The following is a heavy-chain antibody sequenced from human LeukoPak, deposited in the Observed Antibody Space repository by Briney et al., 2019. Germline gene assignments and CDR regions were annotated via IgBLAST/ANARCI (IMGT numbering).Heavy chain of an antibody. J-gene: IGHJ5*02. Sequence: ASVKVSCKASGYTFTGYYIHWVRQAPGQGLEWMGRINHNSGGTTYAQKFQGRVAMTRDTSISTAYMDLSRLTSDDTAVYYCARNIRSYDFWSGPINWFDPWGQGTLVTVSS. CDR3: ARNIRSYDFWSGPINWFDP. D-gene: IGHD3-3*01. V-gene: IGHV1-2*02. CDR2: INHNSGGT. CDR1: GYTFTGYY.